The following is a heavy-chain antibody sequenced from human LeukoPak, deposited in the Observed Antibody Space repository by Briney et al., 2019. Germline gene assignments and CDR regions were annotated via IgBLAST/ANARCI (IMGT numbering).Heavy chain of an antibody. Sequence: PGGSLTLSCAASGFTFSSYGMNWVRQAPGKGLEWVAVIWYDGSNKYYADSVKGRFTISRDNSKNTLYLQMNSLRAEDTAVYYCARDLKSIYYYDINAGAYDIWGQGTMVTVSS. D-gene: IGHD3-22*01. CDR1: GFTFSSYG. CDR2: IWYDGSNK. V-gene: IGHV3-33*01. CDR3: ARDLKSIYYYDINAGAYDI. J-gene: IGHJ3*02.